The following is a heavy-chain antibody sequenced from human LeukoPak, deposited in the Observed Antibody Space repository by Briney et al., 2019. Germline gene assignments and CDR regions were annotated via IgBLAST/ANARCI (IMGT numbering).Heavy chain of an antibody. J-gene: IGHJ4*02. CDR3: ARHRSGWLQSSFDY. Sequence: GASVKVSCKAFGYTFTSNYMHWVRQAPGQGPEWMGVISPSGGSTTYAQKFQGRVTLTRDMSTSTDYLELSSLRSEDTAVYYCARHRSGWLQSSFDYWGQGTLVTVSS. D-gene: IGHD5-24*01. CDR2: ISPSGGST. CDR1: GYTFTSNY. V-gene: IGHV1-46*01.